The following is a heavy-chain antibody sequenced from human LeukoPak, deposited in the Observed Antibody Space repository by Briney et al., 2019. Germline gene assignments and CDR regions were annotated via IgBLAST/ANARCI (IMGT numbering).Heavy chain of an antibody. CDR3: APRGDIEHSYGFGRWFDP. CDR2: INHSGRT. J-gene: IGHJ5*02. V-gene: IGHV4-34*01. Sequence: SETLSLTCAIYGGSLSGYYWSWIRQPPGKGLEWIGEINHSGRTSYNASLKSRVTISVDTAKKQFSLKLSSVTAADTAVYYCAPRGDIEHSYGFGRWFDPWGQGTLVTVSS. D-gene: IGHD5-18*01. CDR1: GGSLSGYY.